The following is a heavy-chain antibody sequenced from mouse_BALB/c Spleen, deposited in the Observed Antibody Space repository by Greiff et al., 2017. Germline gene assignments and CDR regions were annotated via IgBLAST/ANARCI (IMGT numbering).Heavy chain of an antibody. J-gene: IGHJ4*01. CDR2: IAPGSGST. D-gene: IGHD6-1*01. CDR1: GYTFTSYW. Sequence: DLVKPGASVKLSCKASGYTFTSYWITWIKQRPGQGLEWIGRIAPGSGSTYYNEMFKGKATLTVDTSSSTAYIQLSSLSSEDSAVYVCARLAAGYYAMDYWGQGTSVTVSS. CDR3: ARLAAGYYAMDY. V-gene: IGHV1S41*01.